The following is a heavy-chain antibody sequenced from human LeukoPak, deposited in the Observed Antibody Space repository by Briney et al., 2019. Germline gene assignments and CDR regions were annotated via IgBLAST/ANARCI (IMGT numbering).Heavy chain of an antibody. CDR2: INHSGST. CDR3: ARRLQGVSIYGLDFDY. Sequence: PSETLSLTCAVYGGSFSGYYWSWIRQPPGKGLEWIGEINHSGSTNYNPSLKSRVTISVDTSKNQFSLRLSSVTAADTAVYYCARRLQGVSIYGLDFDYWGQGTLVTVSS. D-gene: IGHD3-10*01. J-gene: IGHJ4*02. CDR1: GGSFSGYY. V-gene: IGHV4-34*01.